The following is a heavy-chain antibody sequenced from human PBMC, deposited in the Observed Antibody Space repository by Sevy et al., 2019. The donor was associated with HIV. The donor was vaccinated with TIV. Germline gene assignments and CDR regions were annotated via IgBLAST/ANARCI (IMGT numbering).Heavy chain of an antibody. Sequence: SETLSLTCTVSGGSISSYYWSWIRQPPGKGLEWIGYIYYSGSTKYNPSLKSRVTISVDTSKNQFSLKLSSVTAADTAVYYCARGHIFSYYDFWSGYSYFDYWGQGTLVTVSS. J-gene: IGHJ4*02. D-gene: IGHD3-3*01. CDR3: ARGHIFSYYDFWSGYSYFDY. V-gene: IGHV4-59*01. CDR2: IYYSGST. CDR1: GGSISSYY.